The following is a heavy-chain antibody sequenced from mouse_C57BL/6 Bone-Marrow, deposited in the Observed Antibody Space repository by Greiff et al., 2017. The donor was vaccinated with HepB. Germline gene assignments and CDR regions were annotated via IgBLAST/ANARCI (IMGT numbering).Heavy chain of an antibody. J-gene: IGHJ3*01. D-gene: IGHD1-1*01. CDR1: GYSFTDYN. CDR3: ARAYYYGSSFWFAY. V-gene: IGHV1-39*01. Sequence: EVKLVESGPELVKPGASVKISCKASGYSFTDYNMNWVKQSNGKSLEWIGVINPNYGTTSYNQKFKGKATLTVDQSSSTAYMRLNSLTSEDSAVYYCARAYYYGSSFWFAYWGQGTLVTVST. CDR2: INPNYGTT.